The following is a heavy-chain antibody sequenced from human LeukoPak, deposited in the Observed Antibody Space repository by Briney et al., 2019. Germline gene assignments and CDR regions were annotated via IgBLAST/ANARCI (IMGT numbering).Heavy chain of an antibody. Sequence: GGSLRLSCAASGFTFNTYGMSWVRHSPGKGLEWVSVIYSGGSTYYADSVKGRFTISRDNSKNTLYLQMNSLRAEDTAVYYCARDSSGGYGYGTAIDYWGQGTLVTVSS. CDR2: IYSGGST. D-gene: IGHD5-18*01. J-gene: IGHJ4*02. V-gene: IGHV3-66*02. CDR3: ARDSSGGYGYGTAIDY. CDR1: GFTFNTYG.